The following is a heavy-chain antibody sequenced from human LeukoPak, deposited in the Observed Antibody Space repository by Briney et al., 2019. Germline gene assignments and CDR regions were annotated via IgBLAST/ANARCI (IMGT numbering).Heavy chain of an antibody. V-gene: IGHV3-23*01. J-gene: IGHJ4*02. CDR1: GFIFSSYA. CDR2: ISGSGGST. D-gene: IGHD3-3*01. CDR3: AKVWSGYYLDY. Sequence: PGGSLRLSCAASGFIFSSYAMSWVRQAPGKGLEWVSTISGSGGSTYYADSVKGRFTISRDNSKNTVYLQMNSLRAEDTAVYYCAKVWSGYYLDYWGQGTLVTVSS.